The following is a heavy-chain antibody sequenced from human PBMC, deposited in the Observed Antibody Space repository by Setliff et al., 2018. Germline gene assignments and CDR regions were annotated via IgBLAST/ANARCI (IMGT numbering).Heavy chain of an antibody. V-gene: IGHV3-7*01. CDR1: GFTFSRYW. Sequence: PGGSLRLSCAASGFTFSRYWMSWVRQAPGKGLEWVANINQDGSEKYYADSVKGRFTFSRDNAKNSLYLQMNSLRAEDTAVYYCATHSGFRCDYWGQGTLVTVSS. CDR2: INQDGSEK. CDR3: ATHSGFRCDY. J-gene: IGHJ4*02. D-gene: IGHD6-19*01.